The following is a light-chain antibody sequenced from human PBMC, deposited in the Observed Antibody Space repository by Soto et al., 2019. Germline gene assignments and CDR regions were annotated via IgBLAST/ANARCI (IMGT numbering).Light chain of an antibody. CDR1: QTVRDN. Sequence: EVVMTQSPATLSVSPGERATLSCRASQTVRDNLGWYQQKPGQPPRLLIYGATTRATGIPARFSGSGSGTEFTLTISSLQSEDFAVYYCQQYNNWPPAFGQGTKVEIK. V-gene: IGKV3D-15*01. J-gene: IGKJ1*01. CDR2: GAT. CDR3: QQYNNWPPA.